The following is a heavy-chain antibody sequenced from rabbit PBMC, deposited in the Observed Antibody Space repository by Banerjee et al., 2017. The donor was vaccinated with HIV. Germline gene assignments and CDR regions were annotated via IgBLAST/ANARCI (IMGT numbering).Heavy chain of an antibody. V-gene: IGHV1S45*01. J-gene: IGHJ4*01. CDR3: ARGVAGNGGGYVNAFKL. D-gene: IGHD1-1*01. Sequence: QEQLEESGGDLVKPEGSLTLTCTASGFSFSSSYYMCWVRQAPGKGLEWIACIYTGSGSTYYASWAKGRFTISKTSSTTVTLQMTSLTAADTATYFCARGVAGNGGGYVNAFKLWGPGTLVTVS. CDR1: GFSFSSSYY. CDR2: IYTGSGST.